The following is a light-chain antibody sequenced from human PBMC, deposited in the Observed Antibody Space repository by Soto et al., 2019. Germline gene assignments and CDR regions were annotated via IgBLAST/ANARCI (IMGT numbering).Light chain of an antibody. CDR2: LAS. CDR3: QRYYGIPLT. J-gene: IGKJ4*01. CDR1: QSALYGSNNKNY. Sequence: VMTQSPDSLAVSLGERATINCKSSQSALYGSNNKNYLAWYQQKPGRPPRLLIDLASTRQTGVPDRFVGSESGTDFNLTISSLQAEDVAVYYCQRYYGIPLTFGGGTRVEIK. V-gene: IGKV4-1*01.